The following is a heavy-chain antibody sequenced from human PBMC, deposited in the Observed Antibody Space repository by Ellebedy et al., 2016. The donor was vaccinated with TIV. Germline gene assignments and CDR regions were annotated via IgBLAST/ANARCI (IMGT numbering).Heavy chain of an antibody. J-gene: IGHJ6*02. Sequence: PGGSLRLSCAASGFTFSDHYMDWVRQAPGKGLEWVGFIRSKAYGGTTEYAASVKGRFTISRDDSKNSLYLQMNSLKTEDTAVYYCARGVTYYDILTGYYSGYYYGMDVWGQGTTVTVSS. CDR1: GFTFSDHY. CDR3: ARGVTYYDILTGYYSGYYYGMDV. CDR2: IRSKAYGGTT. V-gene: IGHV3-72*01. D-gene: IGHD3-9*01.